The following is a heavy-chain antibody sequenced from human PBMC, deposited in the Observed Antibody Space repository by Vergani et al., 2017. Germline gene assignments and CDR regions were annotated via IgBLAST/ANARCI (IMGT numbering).Heavy chain of an antibody. CDR3: AKTSDYGDYDY. CDR2: ISSSSSTI. V-gene: IGHV3-48*04. J-gene: IGHJ4*02. D-gene: IGHD4-17*01. CDR1: GFTFSSYS. Sequence: EVQLVESGGGLVQPGGSLRLSCAASGFTFSSYSMNWVRQAPGKGLEWVSYISSSSSTIYYADSVKGRFTISRDNAKNSLYLQMNSLRAEDTAVYYCAKTSDYGDYDYWGQGTLVTVSS.